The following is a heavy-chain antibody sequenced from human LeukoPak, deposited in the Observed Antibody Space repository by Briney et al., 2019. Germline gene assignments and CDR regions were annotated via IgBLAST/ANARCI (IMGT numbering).Heavy chain of an antibody. CDR3: AKYAVVGTPFFDY. D-gene: IGHD2-15*01. Sequence: PGGSLRRSGAASGFIFSSHAMSWVRQAPGKELEWVSAISDSGGSTYYADSVKGRFTISRDNSKNTLYLQMSSPRAEDTAVYYCAKYAVVGTPFFDYWGQGTLVTISS. V-gene: IGHV3-23*01. J-gene: IGHJ4*02. CDR2: ISDSGGST. CDR1: GFIFSSHA.